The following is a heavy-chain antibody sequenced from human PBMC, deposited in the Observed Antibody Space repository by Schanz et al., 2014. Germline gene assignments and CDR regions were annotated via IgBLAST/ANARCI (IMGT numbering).Heavy chain of an antibody. Sequence: EVQLVESGGGLVQPGGSLRLSCVASGFTFGTYVMDWVRQAPGKGLEWVANIKHDGSEKYYVDSVKGRFTVSRDNAKNSLFLQMNSLTVEDTAVYYCARDVLMVYASDYWGQGTLVTVSS. V-gene: IGHV3-7*01. CDR3: ARDVLMVYASDY. CDR2: IKHDGSEK. D-gene: IGHD2-8*01. CDR1: GFTFGTYV. J-gene: IGHJ4*02.